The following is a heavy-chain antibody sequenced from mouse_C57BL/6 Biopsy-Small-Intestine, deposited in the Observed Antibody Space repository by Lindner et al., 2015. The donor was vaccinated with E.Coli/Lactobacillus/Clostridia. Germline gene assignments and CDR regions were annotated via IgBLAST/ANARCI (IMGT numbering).Heavy chain of an antibody. CDR3: AARGEYD. Sequence: VQLQESGAELVSLGLSQAVLHSFLAFNIRDDYIHWVKQRPEQAGVIGMIDPANGDTKYAPKFQDRATITADTSSNTAYLQLSSLTSEDTAVYYCAARGEYDWGQGTTLTVSS. J-gene: IGHJ2*01. D-gene: IGHD5-2*01. CDR2: IDPANGDT. CDR1: AFNIRDDY. V-gene: IGHV14-4*01.